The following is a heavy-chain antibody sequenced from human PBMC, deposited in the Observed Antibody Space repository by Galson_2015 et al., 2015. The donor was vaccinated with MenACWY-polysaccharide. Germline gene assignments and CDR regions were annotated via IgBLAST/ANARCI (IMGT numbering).Heavy chain of an antibody. J-gene: IGHJ6*02. CDR1: GFTFSSYP. D-gene: IGHD3-9*01. V-gene: IGHV3-23*01. CDR3: ATISTGPPYAMDV. Sequence: SLRLSCAASGFTFSSYPMSWVRQAPGKGLEWVSGVSGSGVTTYYADSVKGRFTISRDNSKNTLYLQMNSLRAEDTAVYYCATISTGPPYAMDVWGQGTTVTVSS. CDR2: VSGSGVTT.